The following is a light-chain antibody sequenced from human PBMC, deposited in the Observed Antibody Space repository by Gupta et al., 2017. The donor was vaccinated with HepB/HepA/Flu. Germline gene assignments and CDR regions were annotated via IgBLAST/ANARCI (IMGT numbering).Light chain of an antibody. J-gene: IGLJ2*01. V-gene: IGLV1-44*01. CDR1: SSNIGSNT. CDR2: DDD. CDR3: STWDDSLDGSVK. Sequence: QSVLTPPPSASGTPGPRVTIPCSGSSSNIGSNTVNWYQQLPGTAPKLLIYDDDRRPSGVPARFSGSKSGTSASLAISGLRSDDEAHYYCSTWDDSLDGSVKFGGGTKLTVL.